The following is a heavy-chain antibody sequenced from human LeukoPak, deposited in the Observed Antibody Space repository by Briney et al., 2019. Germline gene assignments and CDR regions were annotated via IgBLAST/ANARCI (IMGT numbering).Heavy chain of an antibody. Sequence: PSEPLSLTCTVSGGSISSHHWIWLRQPPGKGLEWIGYIYDIGSTNYNPSLKSRVTISVDTSKNQFSLTLTSVTAADTAVYFCARGSGWLPDYWGQGTLVSVSS. CDR1: GGSISSHH. D-gene: IGHD6-19*01. CDR2: IYDIGST. V-gene: IGHV4-59*11. CDR3: ARGSGWLPDY. J-gene: IGHJ4*02.